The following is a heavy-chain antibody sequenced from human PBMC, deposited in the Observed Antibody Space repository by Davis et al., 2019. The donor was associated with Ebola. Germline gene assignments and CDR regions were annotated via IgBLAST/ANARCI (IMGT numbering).Heavy chain of an antibody. CDR1: GFTFTDFY. CDR3: AKRATVKVAGANYYNAMDV. V-gene: IGHV3-11*01. D-gene: IGHD6-19*01. J-gene: IGHJ6*04. CDR2: ISSSGNSI. Sequence: GESLKISCAASGFTFTDFYMSWIRQAPGKGLEWVSYISSSGNSIYADSVKGRFTISRDNSKNTLYLQMNSLRAEDTAVFYCAKRATVKVAGANYYNAMDVWGKGTTVTVSS.